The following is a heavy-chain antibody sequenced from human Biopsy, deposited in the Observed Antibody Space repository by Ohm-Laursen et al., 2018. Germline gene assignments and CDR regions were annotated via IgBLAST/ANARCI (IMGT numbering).Heavy chain of an antibody. CDR2: MYYSGST. D-gene: IGHD3-16*01. Sequence: SDTLSLTCTVSGGSLNFYYWSWIRQPPGKGLEWIGYMYYSGSTKYSPPLKNRVTVSFDTSRNQFSLKLTSMTPADTAVYYCVRGRSPATYWGQGALVIVSS. CDR1: GGSLNFYY. J-gene: IGHJ4*02. V-gene: IGHV4-59*07. CDR3: VRGRSPATY.